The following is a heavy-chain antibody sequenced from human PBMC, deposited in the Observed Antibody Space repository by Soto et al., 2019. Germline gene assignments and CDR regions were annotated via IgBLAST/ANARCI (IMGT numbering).Heavy chain of an antibody. D-gene: IGHD3-3*02. CDR2: MRANSGDT. CDR3: ARYIFGQGFKA. J-gene: IGHJ5*02. Sequence: QVQLVQPVAEVRKPGASVKVSCKASGDIFTNFDFNWVRQATGQGLEWIGWMRANSGDTGHDQKFQGRVRMTRDTSMSTAYMELSSLRAEDTAVYYCARYIFGQGFKAWGQGTLVFVSS. V-gene: IGHV1-8*01. CDR1: GDIFTNFD.